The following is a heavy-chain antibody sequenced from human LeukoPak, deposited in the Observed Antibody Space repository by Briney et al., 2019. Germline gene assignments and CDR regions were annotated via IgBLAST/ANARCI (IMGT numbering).Heavy chain of an antibody. CDR2: ISSSGSTI. CDR1: GFTFSDYY. CDR3: ASNQETYYYDSSGYYPFDY. J-gene: IGHJ4*02. Sequence: GGSLRLSCAASGFTFSDYYMSWIRQAPGKGLEWVSYISSSGSTIYYADSVKGRFTISRDNAKNSLYLQMNSLRAEDTAVYYCASNQETYYYDSSGYYPFDYWGQGTLVTVSS. D-gene: IGHD3-22*01. V-gene: IGHV3-11*04.